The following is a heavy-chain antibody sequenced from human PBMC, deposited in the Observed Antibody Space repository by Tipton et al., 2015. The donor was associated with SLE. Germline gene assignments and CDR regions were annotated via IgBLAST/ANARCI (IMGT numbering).Heavy chain of an antibody. CDR2: IYYSGST. J-gene: IGHJ3*02. Sequence: LSLTCTVSGGSISSYYWSWIRQPPGKGLEWIGYIYYSGSTNYNPSLKSRVTISVDTSKDQFSLKLSSVTAADTAVYYCARIQIPRAFDIWGQGTVVTVSS. CDR3: ARIQIPRAFDI. V-gene: IGHV4-59*08. D-gene: IGHD2-21*01. CDR1: GGSISSYY.